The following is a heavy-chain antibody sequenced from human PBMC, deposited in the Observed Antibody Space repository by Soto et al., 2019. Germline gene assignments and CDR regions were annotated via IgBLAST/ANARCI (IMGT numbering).Heavy chain of an antibody. Sequence: PGGSLRLSCAASGFALSSYAMSWFRQAPGKGLEWVSAISGSGGSTYYADSVKGRFTISRDNSKNTLYLQMNSLRAEDTAVYYCAKRLRGHYFDYWGQGTLVTVSS. J-gene: IGHJ4*02. CDR3: AKRLRGHYFDY. CDR2: ISGSGGST. V-gene: IGHV3-23*01. CDR1: GFALSSYA. D-gene: IGHD3-16*01.